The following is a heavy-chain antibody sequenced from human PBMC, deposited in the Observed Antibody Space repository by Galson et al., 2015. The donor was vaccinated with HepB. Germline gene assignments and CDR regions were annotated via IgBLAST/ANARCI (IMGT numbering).Heavy chain of an antibody. CDR1: GFTFSDHY. V-gene: IGHV3-72*01. D-gene: IGHD5-18*01. Sequence: LRLSCAASGFTFSDHYMDWVRQAPGKGLEWVGRTRNKANSYTTEYAASVKGRFTISRDDSKNSLYLQMNSLKTEDTAVYYCARVGYSYGLHHEFDYWGQGTLVTVSS. CDR3: ARVGYSYGLHHEFDY. CDR2: TRNKANSYTT. J-gene: IGHJ4*02.